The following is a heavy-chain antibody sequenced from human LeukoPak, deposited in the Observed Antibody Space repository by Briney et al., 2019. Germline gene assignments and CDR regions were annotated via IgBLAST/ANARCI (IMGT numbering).Heavy chain of an antibody. J-gene: IGHJ4*02. D-gene: IGHD4-11*01. CDR1: GFTLTNCG. Sequence: GRSLRLSCTASGFTLTNCGMHWVRQAPGKGLEWVAVMWYDGSNEHYADSVRGRFTISRDNSRNTLYLQMNSLRAEDTAVYYCARGPGADYNVYYFDYWGQGIMVTVSS. CDR3: ARGPGADYNVYYFDY. V-gene: IGHV3-33*01. CDR2: MWYDGSNE.